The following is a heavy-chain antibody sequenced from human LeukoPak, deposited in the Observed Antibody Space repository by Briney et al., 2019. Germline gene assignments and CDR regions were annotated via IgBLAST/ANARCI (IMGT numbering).Heavy chain of an antibody. CDR1: GFTFSTYN. V-gene: IGHV3-21*06. CDR3: ARGHYDVLTSSYKWTPDY. CDR2: ITSGGGYT. J-gene: IGHJ4*02. Sequence: PGGSLRLSCAASGFTFSTYNMNWVGQAPGKGLEWVSSITSGGGYTYYADSVKGRFTTSRDNAKNSLSLRPDSLRAEDTAVYYCARGHYDVLTSSYKWTPDYWGQGTLVTVSS. D-gene: IGHD3-9*01.